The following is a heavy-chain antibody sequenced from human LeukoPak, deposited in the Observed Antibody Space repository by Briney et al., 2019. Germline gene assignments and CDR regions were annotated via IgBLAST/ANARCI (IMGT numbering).Heavy chain of an antibody. J-gene: IGHJ4*02. D-gene: IGHD3-22*01. V-gene: IGHV3-7*01. Sequence: PGGSLRLSCAASGFTFSSYWMSWVRQAPGKGLEWVANIKQDGSEKYYVDSVKGRFTISRDNDKNSLYLQMNSLRAEDTAVYYCARDKSGDNEWAYYYDSSGYYSSHFDYWGQGTLVTVSS. CDR2: IKQDGSEK. CDR3: ARDKSGDNEWAYYYDSSGYYSSHFDY. CDR1: GFTFSSYW.